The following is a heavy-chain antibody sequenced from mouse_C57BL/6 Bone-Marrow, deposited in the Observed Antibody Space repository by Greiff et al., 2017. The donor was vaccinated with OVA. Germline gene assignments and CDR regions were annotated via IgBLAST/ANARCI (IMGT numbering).Heavy chain of an antibody. V-gene: IGHV1-26*01. J-gene: IGHJ2*01. D-gene: IGHD4-1*01. Sequence: VQLQQSGPELVKPGAPVKISCKASGYTFTDYYMNWVKQSHGKSLEWIGDINPNNGGTSYNQKFKGKATLTVDKSSSTAYMELRSLTSEDSAVYYCARWAGTDLDYWGQGTTLTVSS. CDR1: GYTFTDYY. CDR3: ARWAGTDLDY. CDR2: INPNNGGT.